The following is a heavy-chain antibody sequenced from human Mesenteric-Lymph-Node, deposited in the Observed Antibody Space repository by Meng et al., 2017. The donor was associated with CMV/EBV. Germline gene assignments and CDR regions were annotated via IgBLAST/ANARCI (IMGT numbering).Heavy chain of an antibody. CDR3: AKGYCSSTSCYTDYGMDV. Sequence: GESLKISCAASGFTVSSNYMSWVRQTPGKGLEWVAFIRYDGSNKYYADSVKGRFTISRDNSKNTLYLQMNSLRAEDTAVYYCAKGYCSSTSCYTDYGMDVWGQGTTVTVSS. V-gene: IGHV3-30*02. CDR1: GFTVSSNY. CDR2: IRYDGSNK. D-gene: IGHD2-2*02. J-gene: IGHJ6*02.